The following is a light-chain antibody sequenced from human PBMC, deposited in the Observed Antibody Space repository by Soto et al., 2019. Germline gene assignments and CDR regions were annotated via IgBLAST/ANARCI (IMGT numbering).Light chain of an antibody. CDR3: QQRSNWPPLT. V-gene: IGKV3-11*01. Sequence: EIVLTQSPATLSLSPGEKATLSCRASQSVSNYLAWYQQKPGQAPRLLIYDASTRATGIPARFSGSGSGTDFTPTISSLEPEDFAVYYCQQRSNWPPLTFGGGTKVDIK. J-gene: IGKJ4*01. CDR1: QSVSNY. CDR2: DAS.